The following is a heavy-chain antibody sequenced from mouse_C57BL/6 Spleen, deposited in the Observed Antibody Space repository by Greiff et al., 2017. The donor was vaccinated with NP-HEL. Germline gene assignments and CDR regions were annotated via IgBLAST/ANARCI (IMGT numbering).Heavy chain of an antibody. D-gene: IGHD1-1*02. Sequence: EVKLEESGPGLVKPSQSLSLTCSVTGYSITSGYYWNWIRQFPGNKLEWMGYISYDGSNNYNPSLKNRISITRDTSKNQFFLKLNSVTTEDTATYYCARGSGGPLAYWGQGTLVTVSA. V-gene: IGHV3-6*01. J-gene: IGHJ3*01. CDR3: ARGSGGPLAY. CDR2: ISYDGSN. CDR1: GYSITSGYY.